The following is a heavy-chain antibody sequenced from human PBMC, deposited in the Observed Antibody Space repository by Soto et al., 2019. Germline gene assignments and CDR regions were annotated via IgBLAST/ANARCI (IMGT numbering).Heavy chain of an antibody. J-gene: IGHJ6*02. Sequence: ASVKVSCKASGYTFTSYYMHWVRQAPGQGLEWMGIINPSGGSTSYAQKFQGRVTMTRDTSTSTVYMELCSLRSEDTAVYYCAGRYCSGGSCYPYYYYGMDVWG. CDR3: AGRYCSGGSCYPYYYYGMDV. CDR2: INPSGGST. D-gene: IGHD2-15*01. V-gene: IGHV1-46*01. CDR1: GYTFTSYY.